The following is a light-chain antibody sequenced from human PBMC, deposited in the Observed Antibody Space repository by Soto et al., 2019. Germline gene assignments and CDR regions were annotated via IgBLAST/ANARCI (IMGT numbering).Light chain of an antibody. V-gene: IGLV2-8*01. Sequence: ALTQPPSASGSPGQSVTISCTGTSSDVGGYNFVSWYQQHPGKAPKLMIYEVSERPSGVPDRFSGSKSGNTASLTVSGLQAEDEADYCCSSYAGSNIVVFGGGTKLTVL. CDR1: SSDVGGYNF. CDR2: EVS. CDR3: SSYAGSNIVV. J-gene: IGLJ2*01.